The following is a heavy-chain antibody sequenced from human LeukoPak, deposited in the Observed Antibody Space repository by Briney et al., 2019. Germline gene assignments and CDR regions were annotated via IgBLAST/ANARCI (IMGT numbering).Heavy chain of an antibody. CDR2: INHSGST. J-gene: IGHJ3*02. D-gene: IGHD2-15*01. Sequence: SETLSLTCAVYGGSFSGYYWSWIRQPPGKGLEWIGEINHSGSTNYNPSLKSRVTISVDTSKNQFSLKLSSVTAADTAVYYCARVLKYCSGGSCSIPDASDIWGQGTMVTVSS. V-gene: IGHV4-34*01. CDR3: ARVLKYCSGGSCSIPDASDI. CDR1: GGSFSGYY.